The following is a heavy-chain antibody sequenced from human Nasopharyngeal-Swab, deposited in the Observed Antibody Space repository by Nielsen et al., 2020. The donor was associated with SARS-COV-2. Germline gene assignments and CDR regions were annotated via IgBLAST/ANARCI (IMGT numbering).Heavy chain of an antibody. CDR2: ISSSGSTI. Sequence: GESLKISCAASGFTFSDYYMSWIRQAPGKGLEWVSYISSSGSTIYYADSVKGRFTISRDNAKNSLYLQMNSLRAEDTAVYYCARGGPGYYDFWSGPQGYYYGMDVWGQGTTFTVSS. V-gene: IGHV3-11*01. J-gene: IGHJ6*02. D-gene: IGHD3-3*01. CDR1: GFTFSDYY. CDR3: ARGGPGYYDFWSGPQGYYYGMDV.